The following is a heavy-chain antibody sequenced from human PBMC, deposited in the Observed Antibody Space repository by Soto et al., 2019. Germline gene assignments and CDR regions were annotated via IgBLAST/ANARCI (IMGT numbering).Heavy chain of an antibody. CDR1: GVSITSHY. CDR2: TYFRGRA. Sequence: VQLQESGPGLVKPSETLSLTGDVSGVSITSHYWTWIRQSPGMGLEWNGPTYFRGRANYNPSLNSRVPISLDTSMNQLSLTLSAVNAADSAVYSCARDLLSRGWFDPWGQGTLVTVNS. CDR3: ARDLLSRGWFDP. J-gene: IGHJ5*02. V-gene: IGHV4-59*11. D-gene: IGHD2-15*01.